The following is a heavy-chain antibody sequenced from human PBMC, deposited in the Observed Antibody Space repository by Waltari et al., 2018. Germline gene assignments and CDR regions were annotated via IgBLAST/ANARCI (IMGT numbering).Heavy chain of an antibody. D-gene: IGHD6-6*01. V-gene: IGHV3-30-3*01. CDR3: ARADVYSSSSVYY. CDR1: GFTFNIYA. Sequence: QVQLVESGGGVVQPGRSLRLSCAASGFTFNIYAMHWVRQAPGRGLEWVDIISYDGSNKYYADSVKGRFTISRDDSKNTLYLQMNSLRDEDTAVYYCARADVYSSSSVYYWGQGTLVTVSS. J-gene: IGHJ4*02. CDR2: ISYDGSNK.